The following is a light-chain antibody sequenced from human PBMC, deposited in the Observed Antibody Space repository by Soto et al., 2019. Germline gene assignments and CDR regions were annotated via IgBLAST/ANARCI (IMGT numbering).Light chain of an antibody. Sequence: QSVLTQPASVSGSPGQSITISCTGTSSDVGAYTYVSWYQQHPGKAPKLMIYDVSNRPSGVSNRFSGSKSGNTAFLIISGLQAEDEADYYCSSYTGSSPSYVFGAGTKVTVL. V-gene: IGLV2-14*01. J-gene: IGLJ1*01. CDR2: DVS. CDR1: SSDVGAYTY. CDR3: SSYTGSSPSYV.